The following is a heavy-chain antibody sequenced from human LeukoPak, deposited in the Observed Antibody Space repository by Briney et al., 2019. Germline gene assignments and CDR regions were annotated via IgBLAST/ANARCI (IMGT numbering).Heavy chain of an antibody. CDR3: AKHLALVGATTTYDY. CDR1: GFTFSSYN. J-gene: IGHJ4*02. CDR2: ISTSSSYR. Sequence: GGSLRLSCAASGFTFSSYNMNWVRQAPGKGLEWVSSISTSSSYRYYADSVKGRFTISRDNAKNTLYLQMNSLIAEDTAVYYCAKHLALVGATTTYDYWGQGTLVIVSS. D-gene: IGHD1-26*01. V-gene: IGHV3-21*04.